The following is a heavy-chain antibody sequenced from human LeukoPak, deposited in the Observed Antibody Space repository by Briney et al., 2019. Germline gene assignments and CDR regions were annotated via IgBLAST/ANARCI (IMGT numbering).Heavy chain of an antibody. Sequence: SETLSLTCTVSGGSISSYYWSWIRQPPGKGLEWIGYIYCSGSTYYNPSLKSRVTISVDTSKNQFSLKLSSVTAADTAVYYCARDVLYYYDSSGYPDAFDIWGQGTMVTVSS. D-gene: IGHD3-22*01. CDR1: GGSISSYY. J-gene: IGHJ3*02. CDR3: ARDVLYYYDSSGYPDAFDI. CDR2: IYCSGST. V-gene: IGHV4-30-4*01.